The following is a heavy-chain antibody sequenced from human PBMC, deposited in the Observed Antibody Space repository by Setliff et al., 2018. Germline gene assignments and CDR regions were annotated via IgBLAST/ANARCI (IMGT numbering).Heavy chain of an antibody. V-gene: IGHV4-38-2*02. CDR2: IYHSGST. Sequence: SETLSLTCAVSGYSISSGYYWGWIRQPPGKGLEWIGSIYHSGSTYYNPSLKSRVTISVDTSKNQFSLKLSSVTAADTAVYYCARDTPYYDFWSGYYTPSNWFDPWGQGTLVTVSS. CDR3: ARDTPYYDFWSGYYTPSNWFDP. J-gene: IGHJ5*02. D-gene: IGHD3-3*01. CDR1: GYSISSGYY.